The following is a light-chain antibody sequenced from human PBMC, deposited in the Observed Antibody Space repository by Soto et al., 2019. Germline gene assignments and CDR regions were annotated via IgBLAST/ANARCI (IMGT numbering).Light chain of an antibody. J-gene: IGLJ3*02. CDR2: EVS. Sequence: QSVLTQPASVSGSPGQSITISCTGTSSDVGGYDYVSWYQQHPGKAPKLMIFEVSNRPSGVSSRFSGSKSGNTDSLTISGLQAEDEADYYCTSYTSSNTVVFGGGTKVTVL. CDR3: TSYTSSNTVV. V-gene: IGLV2-14*01. CDR1: SSDVGGYDY.